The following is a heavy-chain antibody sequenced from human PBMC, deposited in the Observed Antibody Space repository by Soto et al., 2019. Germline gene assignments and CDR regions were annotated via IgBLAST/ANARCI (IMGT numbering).Heavy chain of an antibody. J-gene: IGHJ4*02. CDR2: IIPIFGTA. D-gene: IGHD3-3*02. V-gene: IGHV1-69*13. CDR3: ARESDRMFGVVLMGPFDY. CDR1: GGTFSSYP. Sequence: SVQVSCKASGGTFSSYPISWVRQAPGQGLEWMGGIIPIFGTANYAQKFQGRVTITADESTSTAYMELSSLRSEDTAVYYCARESDRMFGVVLMGPFDYWGQGSLVTASS.